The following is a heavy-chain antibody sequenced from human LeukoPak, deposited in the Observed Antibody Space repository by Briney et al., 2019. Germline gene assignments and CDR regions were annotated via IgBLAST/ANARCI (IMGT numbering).Heavy chain of an antibody. CDR2: ISSSSTYI. D-gene: IGHD3-3*01. J-gene: IGHJ4*02. Sequence: GGSLRLSCAASGFTFDDYAMHWVRQAPGKGLEWVSGISSSSTYIYYADSVKGRFTISRDNAKNSLYLQMNSLRAEDTAVYYCARDGYYDFSYYFDYWGQGTLVTVSS. CDR3: ARDGYYDFSYYFDY. V-gene: IGHV3-21*01. CDR1: GFTFDDYA.